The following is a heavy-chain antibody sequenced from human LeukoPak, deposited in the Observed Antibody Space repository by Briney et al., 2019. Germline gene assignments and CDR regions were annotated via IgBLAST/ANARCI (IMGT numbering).Heavy chain of an antibody. CDR3: ARLRYSSSWADAFDI. V-gene: IGHV1-69*13. D-gene: IGHD6-13*01. Sequence: ASVKVSCKASGGTFISYAIRWVRQAPGQGLEWMGGIIPIFGTANYAQKFQGRVTITADESTSTAYMELSSLRSEDTAVYYCARLRYSSSWADAFDIWGQGTMVTVSS. CDR2: IIPIFGTA. CDR1: GGTFISYA. J-gene: IGHJ3*02.